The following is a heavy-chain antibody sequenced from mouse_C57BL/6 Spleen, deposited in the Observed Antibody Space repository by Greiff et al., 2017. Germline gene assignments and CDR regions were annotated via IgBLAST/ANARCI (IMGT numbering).Heavy chain of an antibody. CDR2: INPYNGDT. CDR3: ARWGGYDGYFDY. CDR1: GYSFTGYF. V-gene: IGHV1-20*01. Sequence: VQLQQSGPELVKPGDSVKISCKASGYSFTGYFMNWVMQSHGKSLEWIGRINPYNGDTFYNQKFKGKATLTVDKSSSTAHMELRSLTSEDSAVYYCARWGGYDGYFDYWGQGTTLTVSS. J-gene: IGHJ2*01. D-gene: IGHD2-3*01.